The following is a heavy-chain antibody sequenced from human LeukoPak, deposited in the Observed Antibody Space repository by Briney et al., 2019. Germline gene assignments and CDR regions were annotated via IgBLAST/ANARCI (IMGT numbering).Heavy chain of an antibody. CDR1: GDSFSDYA. CDR3: AKDGLSYDTSTQIYHVDH. Sequence: GGSLRLSCAASGDSFSDYAMGWVRQAPRKGLEWVSGISSGGHDATFYADSVKGRFTVSRANSRNTRYLQMNFLRAEETALDYCAKDGLSYDTSTQIYHVDHWGQGTLVTVSS. D-gene: IGHD3-22*01. CDR2: ISSGGHDAT. V-gene: IGHV3-23*01. J-gene: IGHJ1*01.